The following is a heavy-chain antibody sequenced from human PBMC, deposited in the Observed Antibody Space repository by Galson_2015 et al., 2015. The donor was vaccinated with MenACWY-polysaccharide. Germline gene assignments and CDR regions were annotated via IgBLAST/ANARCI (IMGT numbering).Heavy chain of an antibody. V-gene: IGHV4-31*03. CDR1: GDSITSGGYF. Sequence: TLSLTCTVSGDSITSGGYFWSWIRQHPGKGLEWIASISYDGGTYYNPSLKSRVTISVDTPNNQFSLKLNSVTAADTAVYYCARGGRAVSNRTWYALSGQGTLVTVSS. CDR2: ISYDGGT. J-gene: IGHJ5*02. D-gene: IGHD3-16*01. CDR3: ARGGRAVSNRTWYAL.